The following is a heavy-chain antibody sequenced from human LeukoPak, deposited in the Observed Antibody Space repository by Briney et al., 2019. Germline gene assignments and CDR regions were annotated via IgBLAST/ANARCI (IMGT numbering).Heavy chain of an antibody. J-gene: IGHJ3*02. Sequence: SETLSLTCTVSGGSISSYYWSWIRQPPGKGLEWIGYIYYSGSTNYNPSLKSRVTISVDTSKNQFSLKLSSVTAADTAVYYCARLGIVVVDAFDIWGQGTMVTVSS. D-gene: IGHD2-21*01. CDR3: ARLGIVVVDAFDI. CDR2: IYYSGST. CDR1: GGSISSYY. V-gene: IGHV4-59*08.